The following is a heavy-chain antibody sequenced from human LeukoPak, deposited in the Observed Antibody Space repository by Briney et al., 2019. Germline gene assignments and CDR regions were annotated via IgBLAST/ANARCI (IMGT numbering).Heavy chain of an antibody. CDR1: GYTFTSYG. Sequence: ASVKVSCKASGYTFTSYGISWVRQAPGQGLEWMGWISAYNGNTNYAQKLQGRVTMTTDTSTSTAYMELRSLRSDDTAVYYCASEGYHYGSSYYYGMDVWGQGTTVTVSS. CDR2: ISAYNGNT. CDR3: ASEGYHYGSSYYYGMDV. V-gene: IGHV1-18*01. J-gene: IGHJ6*02. D-gene: IGHD3-10*01.